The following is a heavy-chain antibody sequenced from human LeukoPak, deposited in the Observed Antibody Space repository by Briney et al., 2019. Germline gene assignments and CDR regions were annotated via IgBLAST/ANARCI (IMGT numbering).Heavy chain of an antibody. CDR1: GGSFSGYY. CDR3: ARGQRNLNYYFNYFDY. J-gene: IGHJ4*02. CDR2: INHSGST. V-gene: IGHV4-34*01. D-gene: IGHD1-7*01. Sequence: SETLSLTCAVYGGSFSGYYWSWIRQPPGKGLEWIGEINHSGSTNYNPSLKSRVTISVDTSKNQFSLKLSSVTAADTAVYYCARGQRNLNYYFNYFDYWGQGTLVTVSS.